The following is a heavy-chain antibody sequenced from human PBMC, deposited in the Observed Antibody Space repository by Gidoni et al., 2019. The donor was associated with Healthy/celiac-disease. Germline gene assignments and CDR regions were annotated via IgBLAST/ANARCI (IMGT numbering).Heavy chain of an antibody. CDR3: AREIAAAGTGDYFDY. D-gene: IGHD6-13*01. J-gene: IGHJ4*02. CDR1: GFPFSDYY. CDR2: SSSSSSYT. V-gene: IGHV3-11*05. Sequence: QVQLVESGGGLVTPGGSLRLSCAASGFPFSDYYMSWIRQAPGKGLEWVSYSSSSSSYTNYADSVKGRFTISRDNAKNSLYLQMNSLRAEDTAVYYCAREIAAAGTGDYFDYWGQGTLVTVSS.